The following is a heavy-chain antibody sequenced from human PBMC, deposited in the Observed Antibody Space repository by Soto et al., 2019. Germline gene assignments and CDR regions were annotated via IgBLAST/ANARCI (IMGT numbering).Heavy chain of an antibody. J-gene: IGHJ3*02. Sequence: GGSLRLSCAASGFTFSRYSMNWVRQAPGKGLEWVSSISGSGDSTYYADSVKGRFTISRDNSKNTLYLQMNTLRAEDTAVYYCAKDQGSGWSDAFDIWGQGTMVTVSS. D-gene: IGHD6-19*01. CDR3: AKDQGSGWSDAFDI. CDR1: GFTFSRYS. V-gene: IGHV3-23*01. CDR2: ISGSGDST.